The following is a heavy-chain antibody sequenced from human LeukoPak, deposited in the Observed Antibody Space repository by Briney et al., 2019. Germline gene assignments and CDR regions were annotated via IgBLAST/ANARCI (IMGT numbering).Heavy chain of an antibody. V-gene: IGHV4-38-2*02. CDR1: GYSISSGYY. D-gene: IGHD5-18*01. J-gene: IGHJ5*02. Sequence: SETLSLTCTVSGYSISSGYYWGWIRQPPGKGLEWIGSIYHSGSTYYNPSLKSRVTISVDTSKNQFSLKLSSVTAADTAVYYCARAPQLWSPDRWFDPWGQGTLVTVSS. CDR2: IYHSGST. CDR3: ARAPQLWSPDRWFDP.